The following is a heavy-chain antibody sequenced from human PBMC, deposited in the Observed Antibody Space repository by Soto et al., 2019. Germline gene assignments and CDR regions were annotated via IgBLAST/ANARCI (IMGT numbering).Heavy chain of an antibody. Sequence: QVQLVESGGGVVQPGRSLRLSCAASGFTFSSYGMHWVRQAPGKGLEWVAVIWYDGSNKYYADSVKGRFTISRDNSKNRLYLQVNSLRAEDRAVYYCARVGLEAAGGGYFDYWGKGTLVTVSS. D-gene: IGHD6-13*01. V-gene: IGHV3-33*01. CDR1: GFTFSSYG. CDR2: IWYDGSNK. CDR3: ARVGLEAAGGGYFDY. J-gene: IGHJ4*02.